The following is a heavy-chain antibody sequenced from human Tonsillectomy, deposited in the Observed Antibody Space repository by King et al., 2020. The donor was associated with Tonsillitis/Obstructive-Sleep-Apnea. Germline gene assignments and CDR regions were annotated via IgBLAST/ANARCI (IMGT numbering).Heavy chain of an antibody. Sequence: VQLVQSGGGLVKPGGSLRLSCAASGFTFSNALMSWVRQAPGKGLEWVGRIKSKTDAGTTEYAAPVKGRFTISSDDSKNTLYLQMNSLKTEDTAVYYCTHRTTVTSADASDIWGQGTMVTVSS. D-gene: IGHD4-17*01. V-gene: IGHV3-15*01. J-gene: IGHJ3*02. CDR3: THRTTVTSADASDI. CDR1: GFTFSNAL. CDR2: IKSKTDAGTT.